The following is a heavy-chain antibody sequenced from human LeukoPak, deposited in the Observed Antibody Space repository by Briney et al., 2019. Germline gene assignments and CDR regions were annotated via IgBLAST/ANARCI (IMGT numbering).Heavy chain of an antibody. V-gene: IGHV4-59*01. CDR3: ARGRYSGSSGKVFDY. D-gene: IGHD1-26*01. CDR2: VYNTGSR. CDR1: GGTISTYY. J-gene: IGHJ4*02. Sequence: SETLSLNGSVSGGTISTYYWKWLRQPPGKGLEWMGYVYNTGSRNYNPSLKSRVTFSVDTSKTQFSLKLSSVTAADTAVYYCARGRYSGSSGKVFDYWGQGTLVTVSS.